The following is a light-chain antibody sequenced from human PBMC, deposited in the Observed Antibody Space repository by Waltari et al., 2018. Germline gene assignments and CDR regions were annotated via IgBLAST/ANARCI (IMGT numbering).Light chain of an antibody. V-gene: IGLV2-14*01. CDR1: NSDVGGYNY. Sequence: QSALTQPASVSGSPGQSITISCTGTNSDVGGYNYVSWYQQRPGKAPQLLVSEVTNRPSGVSNLFSGSRSDNTASLTISGLLAEDEADYYCSSYTNSSTYVFGTGTKVTVL. CDR2: EVT. CDR3: SSYTNSSTYV. J-gene: IGLJ1*01.